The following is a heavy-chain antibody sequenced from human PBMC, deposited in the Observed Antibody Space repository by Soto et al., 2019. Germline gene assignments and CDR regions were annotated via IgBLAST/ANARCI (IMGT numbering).Heavy chain of an antibody. J-gene: IGHJ5*02. CDR3: ARRFPTLRFDP. Sequence: SETLSLTCTVSGGSISSGDYYWSCIRQPPGKGLEWIGYIYYSGSTYYNPSLKSRVTISVDTSKNQFSLKLSSVTAADTAVYYCARRFPTLRFDPWGQGTLVTVSA. V-gene: IGHV4-30-4*01. CDR2: IYYSGST. CDR1: GGSISSGDYY. D-gene: IGHD2-21*01.